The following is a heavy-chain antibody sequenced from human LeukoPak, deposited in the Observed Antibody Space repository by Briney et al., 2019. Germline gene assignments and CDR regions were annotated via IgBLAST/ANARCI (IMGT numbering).Heavy chain of an antibody. Sequence: ASVKVSCKASGYTFTGYYMHWVRQAPGQGLEWMGWINPNSGGTNYAQKFQGRVTTTRDTSISTAYMELSRLRSDDTAVYYCARVSVQYYYGSGSYYNVYFDYWGQGTLVTVSS. CDR3: ARVSVQYYYGSGSYYNVYFDY. V-gene: IGHV1-2*02. J-gene: IGHJ4*02. CDR1: GYTFTGYY. CDR2: INPNSGGT. D-gene: IGHD3-10*01.